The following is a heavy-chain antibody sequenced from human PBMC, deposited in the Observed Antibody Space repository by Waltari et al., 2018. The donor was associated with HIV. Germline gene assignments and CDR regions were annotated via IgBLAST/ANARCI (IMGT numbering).Heavy chain of an antibody. CDR1: GGSVTGVRFY. J-gene: IGHJ5*02. CDR3: ARDYYDSSGYYPWWFDP. V-gene: IGHV4-39*02. CDR2: VTFNGPT. D-gene: IGHD3-22*01. Sequence: QLHLQEAGPRLVKPSETLSPTCTLSGGSVTGVRFYSGWIRPPPEQGLDWIGAVTFNGPTSDHPSLKSRITIYVDWSKNQFSLSLSSGSAADTALYYCARDYYDSSGYYPWWFDPWGQGTLVTVSS.